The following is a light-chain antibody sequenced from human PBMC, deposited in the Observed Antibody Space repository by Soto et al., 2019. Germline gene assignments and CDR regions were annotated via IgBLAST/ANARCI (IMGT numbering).Light chain of an antibody. CDR3: SSYTSSTVV. CDR1: SSDVGGYNY. CDR2: EVS. V-gene: IGLV2-14*01. J-gene: IGLJ2*01. Sequence: QSVLTQPASVSGSPGQSITISCTGTSSDVGGYNYVSWYQQHPGKAPKLMIYEVSNRPSGVSNRFSGSKSGNTASLTIPGVQGEDEAYYYCSSYTSSTVVFGGGTKLTVL.